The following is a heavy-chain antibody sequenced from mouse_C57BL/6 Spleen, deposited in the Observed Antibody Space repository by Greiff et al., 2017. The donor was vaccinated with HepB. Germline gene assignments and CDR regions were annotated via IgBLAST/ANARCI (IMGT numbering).Heavy chain of an antibody. V-gene: IGHV5-16*01. J-gene: IGHJ3*01. D-gene: IGHD1-1*01. CDR2: INYDGSST. CDR3: AREGNYYGSAWFAY. CDR1: GFTFSDYY. Sequence: EVNVVESEGGLVQPGSSMKLSCTASGFTFSDYYMAWVRQVPEKGLEWVANINYDGSSTYYLDSLKSRFIISRDNAKNILYLQMSSLKSEDTATYYCAREGNYYGSAWFAYVGQGTLVTVSA.